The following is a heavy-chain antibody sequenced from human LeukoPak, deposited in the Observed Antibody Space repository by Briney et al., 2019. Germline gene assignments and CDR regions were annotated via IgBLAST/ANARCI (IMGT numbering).Heavy chain of an antibody. CDR2: INHSGST. V-gene: IGHV4-34*01. J-gene: IGHJ4*02. CDR1: GGSFSGYY. CDR3: ARGGYYYDSSGYYYPGTFDY. D-gene: IGHD3-22*01. Sequence: ASETLSLTCAVYGGSFSGYYWSWIRQPPGKGLEWIGEINHSGSTNYNPSLKSRVTISVDTSKNQFSLKLSSVTAADTAVYYCARGGYYYDSSGYYYPGTFDYWGQGTLVTVPS.